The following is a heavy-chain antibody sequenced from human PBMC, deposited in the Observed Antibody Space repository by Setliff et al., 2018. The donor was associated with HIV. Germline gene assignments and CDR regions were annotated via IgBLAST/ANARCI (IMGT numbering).Heavy chain of an antibody. CDR2: IILISGTT. CDR1: GYSFTGYW. CDR3: ARANFWSGYYGY. D-gene: IGHD3-3*01. Sequence: ASVKVSCKASGYSFTGYWMHWVRQAPGLGLEWMGRIILISGTTKYAQKFQGRVTITADKSPATAYMELSSLGSEDTAVYYCARANFWSGYYGYWGQGTLVTVSS. J-gene: IGHJ4*02. V-gene: IGHV1-69*06.